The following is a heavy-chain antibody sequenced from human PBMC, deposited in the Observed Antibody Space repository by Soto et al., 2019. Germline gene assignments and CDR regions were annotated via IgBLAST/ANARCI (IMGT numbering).Heavy chain of an antibody. Sequence: EVQLVESGGGLVKAGGSLRLFCTASGFTFRNYNMNWVRQAPGKGLEWVSSISTGGAYMFYADSVKGRFTISRDNAQNSLFLQIVSPRVEDTAVYYCARDIASPGGDYFDSWGQGTLVTVSS. CDR1: GFTFRNYN. J-gene: IGHJ4*02. V-gene: IGHV3-21*06. CDR2: ISTGGAYM. D-gene: IGHD2-21*01. CDR3: ARDIASPGGDYFDS.